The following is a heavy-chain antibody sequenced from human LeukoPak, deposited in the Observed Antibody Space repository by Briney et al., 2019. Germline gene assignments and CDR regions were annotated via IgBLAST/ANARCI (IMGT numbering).Heavy chain of an antibody. D-gene: IGHD3-22*01. CDR3: ARCPVDGSESSGRRWFDP. J-gene: IGHJ5*02. V-gene: IGHV4-4*07. CDR2: IYTSGDT. CDR1: GGSLSNYY. Sequence: SETLSLTCTVSGGSLSNYYRNWIRQPAGKGLEWIGRIYTSGDTNYNPSLKSRVTMSIDTSKNQFSLKVSSVTAADTAVYYCARCPVDGSESSGRRWFDPWGQGTLVTVSS.